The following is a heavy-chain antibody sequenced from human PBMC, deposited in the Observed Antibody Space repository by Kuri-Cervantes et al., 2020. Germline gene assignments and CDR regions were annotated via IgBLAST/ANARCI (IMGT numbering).Heavy chain of an antibody. D-gene: IGHD6-25*01. CDR1: GGSFSGYY. J-gene: IGHJ6*03. V-gene: IGHV4-34*01. Sequence: SQTLSLTCAVYGGSFSGYYWSWTRQPPGKGLEWIGEINHSGSTNYNPSLKSRVTISVDTSKNQFSLKLRSVTAADTAVYYCARFAVSAHPEYYYYYYMDVWGKGTTVTVSS. CDR3: ARFAVSAHPEYYYYYYMDV. CDR2: INHSGST.